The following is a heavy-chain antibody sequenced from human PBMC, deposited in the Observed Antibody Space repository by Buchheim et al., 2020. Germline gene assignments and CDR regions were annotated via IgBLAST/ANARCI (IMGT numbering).Heavy chain of an antibody. CDR3: ARGPPLIYYEGSGYYYFDS. Sequence: QVQFQQWGAGLWKPSETLSLTCAVYGGSFSGYFWIGEINHSGSTNYNPSLKSRVTISVDTSRNQFSLKLSSVTAADTAGYFCARGPPLIYYEGSGYYYFDSWGQGTL. D-gene: IGHD3-22*01. CDR2: INHSGST. V-gene: IGHV4-34*01. J-gene: IGHJ4*02. CDR1: GGSFSGYF.